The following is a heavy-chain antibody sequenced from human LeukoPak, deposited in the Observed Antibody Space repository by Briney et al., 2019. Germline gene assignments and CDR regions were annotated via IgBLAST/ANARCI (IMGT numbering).Heavy chain of an antibody. V-gene: IGHV1-2*06. Sequence: ASVKVSCKASGYTFTGYYMHWVRQAPGQGLEWMGRINPNSGGTNYAQKFQGRVTMTRDTSISTAYMELSRLRSDDMAVYYCARGIAAAGTVDGAFDIWGQGTMVTVSS. CDR3: ARGIAAAGTVDGAFDI. CDR2: INPNSGGT. CDR1: GYTFTGYY. D-gene: IGHD6-13*01. J-gene: IGHJ3*02.